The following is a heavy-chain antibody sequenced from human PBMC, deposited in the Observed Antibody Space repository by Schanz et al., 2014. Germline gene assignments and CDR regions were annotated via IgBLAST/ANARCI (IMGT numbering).Heavy chain of an antibody. D-gene: IGHD3-10*01. Sequence: QVQLVQSGPEVKKPGSSVKVSCKASGGTFSSYTINWVRQAPGQGLELMGRLIPLLNITVYTQKFQGRVTLTADXSTATAYMELSSLRSDDTAVYYCGEYGSGSYTDTWGQGTLVTVSP. CDR1: GGTFSSYT. V-gene: IGHV1-69*02. CDR2: LIPLLNIT. J-gene: IGHJ5*02. CDR3: GEYGSGSYTDT.